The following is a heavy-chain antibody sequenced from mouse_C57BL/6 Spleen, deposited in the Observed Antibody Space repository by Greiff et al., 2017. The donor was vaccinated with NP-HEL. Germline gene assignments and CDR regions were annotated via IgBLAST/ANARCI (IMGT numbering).Heavy chain of an antibody. CDR1: GFTFSDYY. J-gene: IGHJ4*01. D-gene: IGHD1-1*01. Sequence: DVHLVESEGGLVQPGSSMKLSCTASGFTFSDYYMAWVRQVPEKGLEWVANINSDGSSTYYLDSLKSRFIISRDNAKNILYLQMSSLKSEDTATYYCAREGANYLYAMDYWGQGTSVTVSS. CDR3: AREGANYLYAMDY. V-gene: IGHV5-16*01. CDR2: INSDGSST.